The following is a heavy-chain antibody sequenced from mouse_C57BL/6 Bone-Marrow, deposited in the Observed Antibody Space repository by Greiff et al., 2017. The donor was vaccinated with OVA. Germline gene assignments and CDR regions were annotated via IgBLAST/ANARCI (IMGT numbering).Heavy chain of an antibody. D-gene: IGHD1-1*01. CDR1: GFTFSGYA. CDR2: ISDGGSYT. CDR3: ARDQFHYYGSSSWFAY. J-gene: IGHJ3*01. Sequence: EVQVVESGGGLVKPGGSLKLSCAASGFTFSGYAMSWVRQTPEKRLEWVATISDGGSYTYYPDNVKGRFTISRDNAKNNLYLQMSHLKSEDTAMYYCARDQFHYYGSSSWFAYWGQGTLVTVSA. V-gene: IGHV5-4*01.